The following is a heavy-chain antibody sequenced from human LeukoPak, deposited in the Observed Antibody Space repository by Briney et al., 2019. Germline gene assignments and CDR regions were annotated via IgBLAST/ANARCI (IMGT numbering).Heavy chain of an antibody. CDR2: IYYSGST. V-gene: IGHV4-34*09. CDR1: GGSFSGYY. Sequence: SETLSLTCAVYGGSFSGYYWSWIRQPPGKGLEWIGYIYYSGSTYYNPSLKSRVTISVDTSKNQFSLKLSSVTAADTAVYYCARATQTGYYDSSGQIDYWGQGTLVTVSS. J-gene: IGHJ4*02. CDR3: ARATQTGYYDSSGQIDY. D-gene: IGHD3-22*01.